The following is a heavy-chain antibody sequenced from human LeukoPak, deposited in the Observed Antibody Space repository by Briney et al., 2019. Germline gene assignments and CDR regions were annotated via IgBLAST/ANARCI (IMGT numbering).Heavy chain of an antibody. J-gene: IGHJ6*02. CDR1: GGTFSSYA. V-gene: IGHV1-69*13. CDR2: IIPIFGTA. D-gene: IGHD5-24*01. Sequence: SVKVPCKASGGTFSSYAISWVRQAPGQGLEWMGGIIPIFGTANYAQKFQGRVTITADESTSTAYMELSSLRSEDTAVYYCARGFRDGYNSDYYYGMDVWGQGTTVTVSS. CDR3: ARGFRDGYNSDYYYGMDV.